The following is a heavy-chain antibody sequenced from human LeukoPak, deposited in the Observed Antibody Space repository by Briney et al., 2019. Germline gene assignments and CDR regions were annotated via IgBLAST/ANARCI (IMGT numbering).Heavy chain of an antibody. D-gene: IGHD6-19*01. CDR3: ARRPEYSSGWYRAPFDY. CDR2: IYPGDSDT. Sequence: PGESLKISCKGSGYSFNSYWIGWVRQMAGKGLEWMGIIYPGDSDTRYSPSFQGQVTISADKSISTAYLQWSSLKASDTAMYYCARRPEYSSGWYRAPFDYWGQGTLVTVSS. V-gene: IGHV5-51*01. J-gene: IGHJ4*02. CDR1: GYSFNSYW.